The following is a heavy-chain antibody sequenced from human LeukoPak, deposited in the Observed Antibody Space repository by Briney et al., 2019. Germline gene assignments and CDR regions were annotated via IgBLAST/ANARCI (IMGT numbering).Heavy chain of an antibody. D-gene: IGHD4-23*01. V-gene: IGHV3-74*01. CDR3: ARGPTPGDYGGNSGAHY. J-gene: IGHJ4*02. CDR2: INRDGRST. Sequence: GGSVSLLRGVSGFTFRSYWMHGVRQAPGRGRVGVSRINRDGRSTLYADAAKGRFTISRDNAKNTLDLQMNSLRAEHTAVYYCARGPTPGDYGGNSGAHYWGQGPLVTVSS. CDR1: GFTFRSYW.